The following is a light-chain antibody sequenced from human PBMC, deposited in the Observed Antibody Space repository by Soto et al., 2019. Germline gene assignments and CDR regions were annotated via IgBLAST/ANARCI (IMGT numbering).Light chain of an antibody. CDR2: EVS. V-gene: IGLV2-14*01. J-gene: IGLJ1*01. Sequence: QSVLTQPASVSGSPGQTITISCTGTSSDVGGYNYVSWYQQHPGKAPKLMIYEVSNRPSGVSNRFSGSKSGTPASLTISGLQAEDEADYYCSSYTSSSIDDVFGTGTKLTVL. CDR1: SSDVGGYNY. CDR3: SSYTSSSIDDV.